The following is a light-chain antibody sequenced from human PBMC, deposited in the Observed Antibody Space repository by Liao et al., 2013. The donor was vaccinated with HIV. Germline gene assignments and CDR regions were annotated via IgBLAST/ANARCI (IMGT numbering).Light chain of an antibody. V-gene: IGLV3-25*03. CDR2: HDT. CDR3: QSADSTLTYV. Sequence: SYELTQPPSVSVSPGQTARITCSGDALPKQYAYWYQQKPGQAPVLVISHDTDRPSGIPERFSGSTSGTIVTLTISGVQAEDEADYYCQSADSTLTYVFGTGTKVTVL. J-gene: IGLJ1*01. CDR1: ALPKQY.